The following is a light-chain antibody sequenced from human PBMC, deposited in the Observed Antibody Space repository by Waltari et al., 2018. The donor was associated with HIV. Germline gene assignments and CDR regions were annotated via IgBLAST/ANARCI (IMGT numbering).Light chain of an antibody. J-gene: IGLJ3*02. CDR3: SSWDTRLNGWV. V-gene: IGLV10-54*04. Sequence: QAGLTQQPSVSKALGQTATLTCTGDKNNVGFQGAASLKHHQGHPPKLLSYRGNNRPSGVPGRFSASTSGKTASLNITGLQADDEADYFCSSWDTRLNGWVFGGGTHLTVL. CDR2: RGN. CDR1: KNNVGFQG.